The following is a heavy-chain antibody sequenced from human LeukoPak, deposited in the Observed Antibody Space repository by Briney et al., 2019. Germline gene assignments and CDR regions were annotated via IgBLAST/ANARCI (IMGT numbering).Heavy chain of an antibody. CDR1: GFTFDNYA. CDR3: ATYTSFNYGAHAMDV. V-gene: IGHV3-23*01. D-gene: IGHD4/OR15-4a*01. J-gene: IGHJ6*02. CDR2: ISGSGVNT. Sequence: GGSLRLSCAASGFTFDNYAMNWVRQAPGKGLEWVLGISGSGVNTYYADSVKGRFTISRDNSKNTLYLQLNSLRGEDTAIYYCATYTSFNYGAHAMDVWGQGTTVTVSS.